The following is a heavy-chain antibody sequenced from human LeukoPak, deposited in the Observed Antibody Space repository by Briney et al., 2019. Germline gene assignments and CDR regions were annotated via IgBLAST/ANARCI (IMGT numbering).Heavy chain of an antibody. CDR2: ISGSDGST. V-gene: IGHV3-23*01. J-gene: IGHJ4*02. CDR1: GFTFSSYA. D-gene: IGHD2-15*01. CDR3: AKGRGYCTGGSCYSDY. Sequence: PGGSLRLSCTASGFTFSSYAMSWVRQAPGKGLEWVSTISGSDGSTYYADSVKGRFTISRDKSKNTLYLQMNSLRVEDTAVYYCAKGRGYCTGGSCYSDYWGQGTLVTVSS.